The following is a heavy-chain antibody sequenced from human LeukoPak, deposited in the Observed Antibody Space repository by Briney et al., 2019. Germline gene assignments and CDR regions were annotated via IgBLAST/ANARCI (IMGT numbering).Heavy chain of an antibody. Sequence: GGSLRLSCAASGFTFSNFWMSWVRQAPGKGLEWVANINKDGSGKYFVDSLEGRFTISRDNSKYSLYLQMNSLRADDTAVYYXAXDPXYGGPGPFWDYWGQGTLITVSS. V-gene: IGHV3-7*01. CDR2: INKDGSGK. J-gene: IGHJ4*02. CDR3: AXDPXYGGPGPFWDY. D-gene: IGHD4-23*01. CDR1: GFTFSNFW.